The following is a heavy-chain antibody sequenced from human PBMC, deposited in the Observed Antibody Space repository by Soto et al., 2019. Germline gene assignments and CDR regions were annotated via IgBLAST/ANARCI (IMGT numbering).Heavy chain of an antibody. CDR1: GGAFRSYA. V-gene: IGHV1-69*13. CDR2: IIPIFGTA. D-gene: IGHD3-10*01. CDR3: ARATDGSGSYDLNYYYYGMDV. Sequence: SVTVSCKASGGAFRSYAISWVRQAPGQGLEWMGGIIPIFGTANYAQKFQGRVTITADESTSTAYMELSSLRSEDTAVYYCARATDGSGSYDLNYYYYGMDVWGQGTTVTVSS. J-gene: IGHJ6*02.